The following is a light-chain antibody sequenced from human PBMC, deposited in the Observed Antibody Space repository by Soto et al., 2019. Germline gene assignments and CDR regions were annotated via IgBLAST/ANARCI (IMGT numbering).Light chain of an antibody. Sequence: QSALTQPPSASGSPGQSVTISCTGTSSDVGAYNYVSWYQQEPGKAPKLMIYAVNKRPSGVPDRFSGSKSGNTASLTVSGLRAADEADYFCSSYAGGNNIMVFGGGTKVTVL. CDR2: AVN. V-gene: IGLV2-8*01. J-gene: IGLJ2*01. CDR3: SSYAGGNNIMV. CDR1: SSDVGAYNY.